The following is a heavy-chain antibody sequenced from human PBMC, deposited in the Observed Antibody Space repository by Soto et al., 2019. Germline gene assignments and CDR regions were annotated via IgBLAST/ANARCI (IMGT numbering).Heavy chain of an antibody. J-gene: IGHJ6*02. CDR3: ARVTGSNCISSSCYALHGMDV. D-gene: IGHD2-2*01. Sequence: PPVKVSLKAFWGTLNSYAISWGRQAPGQRLEWLGGIIPIFSTADNAQKFQGRITITADESTSTAYMELSSLRSEDTAVYYCARVTGSNCISSSCYALHGMDVWGQGTTVTVS. CDR1: WGTLNSYA. CDR2: IIPIFSTA. V-gene: IGHV1-69*01.